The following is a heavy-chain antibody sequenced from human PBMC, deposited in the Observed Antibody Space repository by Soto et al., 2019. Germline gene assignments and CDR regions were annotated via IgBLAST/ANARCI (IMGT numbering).Heavy chain of an antibody. J-gene: IGHJ4*02. CDR2: ISYDGSNK. Sequence: QVQLVESGGGVVQPGRSLRLSCAASGFTFSSYGMHWVRQAPGKGLDWVAVISYDGSNKYYADSVKGRFTISRDNSKNTLYLQMNSLRAEDTAVYYCAKDSRLVEADYYDTPYFDYWGQGTLVTVSS. CDR1: GFTFSSYG. D-gene: IGHD3-22*01. V-gene: IGHV3-30*18. CDR3: AKDSRLVEADYYDTPYFDY.